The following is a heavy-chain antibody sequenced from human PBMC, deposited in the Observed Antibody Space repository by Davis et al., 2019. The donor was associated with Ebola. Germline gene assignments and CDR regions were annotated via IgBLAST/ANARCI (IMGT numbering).Heavy chain of an antibody. V-gene: IGHV1-18*01. J-gene: IGHJ6*03. CDR3: ARGTYLLYYDFWSGYYWDYYYYYMDV. CDR1: GYTFTSYG. CDR2: ISAYNGNT. D-gene: IGHD3-3*01. Sequence: ASVKVSCKASGYTFTSYGISWVRQAPGQGLEWMGWISAYNGNTNYAQKLQGRVTMTTETSTSTAYMELRSLRSDDTAVYYCARGTYLLYYDFWSGYYWDYYYYYMDVWGKGTTVTVSS.